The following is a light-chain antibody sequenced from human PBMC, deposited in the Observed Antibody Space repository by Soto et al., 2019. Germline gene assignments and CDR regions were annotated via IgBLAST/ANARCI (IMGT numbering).Light chain of an antibody. Sequence: DIQMSQSPFTLSASIGDRVTITCRASQSISSWLAWYQQKPGKAAKLLIYKASSLESGVPSRFSGSGSGTEFTLTISSLQPDDFATYYCQQYNSYTFGQGTKVDIK. CDR2: KAS. CDR1: QSISSW. J-gene: IGKJ1*01. CDR3: QQYNSYT. V-gene: IGKV1-5*03.